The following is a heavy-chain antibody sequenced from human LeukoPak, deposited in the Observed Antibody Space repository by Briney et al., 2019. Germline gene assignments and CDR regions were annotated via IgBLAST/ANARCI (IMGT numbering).Heavy chain of an antibody. CDR1: GESISTYS. CDR3: ARDSRGTAPWYFDV. CDR2: INTIGST. Sequence: PSETLSLTCTVSGFVSGESISTYSWSWLRQPAGKGLEWLGRINTIGSTNYNPSLKSRVTISEDKSNNQLSLRLSSVTAADTAVYFCARDSRGTAPWYFDVWGRGTLVTVSS. J-gene: IGHJ2*01. D-gene: IGHD3-22*01. V-gene: IGHV4-4*07.